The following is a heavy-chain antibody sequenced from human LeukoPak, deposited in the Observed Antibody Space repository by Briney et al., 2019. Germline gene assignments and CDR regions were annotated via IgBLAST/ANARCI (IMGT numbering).Heavy chain of an antibody. CDR3: AKARCTSDVCYYASDYIDV. V-gene: IGHV3-7*01. CDR2: IKENGSEK. CDR1: GFSFSDYW. J-gene: IGHJ6*03. Sequence: GGSLTLTCDASGFSFSDYWRSWIRQAPGKGLEWVANIKENGSEKYYVDSVKGRFTISRDNAKNSLYLQMYILGAEDKAVYYCAKARCTSDVCYYASDYIDVWGKGTTVTVSS. D-gene: IGHD2-8*01.